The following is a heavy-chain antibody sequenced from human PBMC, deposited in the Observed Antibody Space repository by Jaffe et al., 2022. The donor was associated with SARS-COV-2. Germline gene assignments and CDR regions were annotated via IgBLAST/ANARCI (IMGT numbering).Heavy chain of an antibody. V-gene: IGHV2-5*02. CDR2: IYWDDDK. CDR3: ARGYYNNYFDY. J-gene: IGHJ4*02. CDR1: GFSLTTSGVS. D-gene: IGHD3-9*01. Sequence: QITLKESGPTLVKPTQTLTLTCTFSGFSLTTSGVSVGWIRQPPGKALECLALIYWDDDKRYSPSLKSRLAITKDTSKNQVVLTLTNMDPVDTATYYCARGYYNNYFDYWGQGTLLTVSS.